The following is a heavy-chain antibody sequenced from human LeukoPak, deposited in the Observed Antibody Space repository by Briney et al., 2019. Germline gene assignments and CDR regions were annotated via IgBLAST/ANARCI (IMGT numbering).Heavy chain of an antibody. CDR2: IYYSGST. CDR1: GGSISSGGYY. CDR3: TRGVITMSFSADAFDT. J-gene: IGHJ3*02. D-gene: IGHD3-10*02. Sequence: PSETLSLTCTVSGGSISSGGYYWSWIRQHPGKGLEWNGYIYYSGSTYYNPSLKSRLTISVDTSKNQFSLKLSSVTAADTAVYYCTRGVITMSFSADAFDTWGQGTMVTVSS. V-gene: IGHV4-31*03.